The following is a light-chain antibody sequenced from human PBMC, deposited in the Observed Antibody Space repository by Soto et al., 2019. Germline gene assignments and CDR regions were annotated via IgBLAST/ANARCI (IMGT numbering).Light chain of an antibody. V-gene: IGKV3-20*01. CDR2: GAS. CDR3: HQYDSWT. J-gene: IGKJ1*01. CDR1: QSFNSIY. Sequence: EIVLTTSPGTLSLSTGERATLSGRASQSFNSIYLAWYQQKPGQAPRLLIYGASSRATGIPDRFSGSGSGTDFTLTISRLEPEDFAVYYCHQYDSWTFGQGTKVDIK.